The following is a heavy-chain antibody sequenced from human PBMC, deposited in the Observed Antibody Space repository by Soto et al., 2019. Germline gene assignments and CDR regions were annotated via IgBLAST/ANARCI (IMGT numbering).Heavy chain of an antibody. CDR3: AKDQGDFWSGPGFDY. D-gene: IGHD3-3*01. Sequence: EVQLLESGGGLVQPGGSLRLSCAASGFTFSSYAMSWVRQAPGKGLEWVSAISGSGGSTYYADSVKGRFTISRDNSKNTLYLQRNSLRAEDTAVYYCAKDQGDFWSGPGFDYWGQGTLVTVSS. J-gene: IGHJ4*02. CDR2: ISGSGGST. V-gene: IGHV3-23*01. CDR1: GFTFSSYA.